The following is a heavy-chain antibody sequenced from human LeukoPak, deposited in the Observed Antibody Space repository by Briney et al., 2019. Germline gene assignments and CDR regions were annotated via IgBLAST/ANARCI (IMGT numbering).Heavy chain of an antibody. CDR1: GYTFTSYD. J-gene: IGHJ6*03. Sequence: ASVTVSCKASGYTFTSYDINWVRQATGQGLEWMGWMNPNSGNTGYAQKFQGRVTMTRKTSISTAYMEPSSLRSENTAVSYCARWRGYYLFFSGPHYYYYYMDVWGKGTTFTVSS. V-gene: IGHV1-8*01. CDR2: MNPNSGNT. D-gene: IGHD3-3*01. CDR3: ARWRGYYLFFSGPHYYYYYMDV.